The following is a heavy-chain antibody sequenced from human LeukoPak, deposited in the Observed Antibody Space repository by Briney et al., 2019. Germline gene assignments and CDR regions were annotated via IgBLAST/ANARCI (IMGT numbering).Heavy chain of an antibody. CDR3: ARGLVVVAASPLDY. D-gene: IGHD2-15*01. CDR2: IWYDGSNK. J-gene: IGHJ4*02. CDR1: GFTFSSYG. V-gene: IGHV3-33*01. Sequence: PGGSLRLSCAASGFTFSSYGMHWVRQAPGKGLEWVAVIWYDGSNKYYADSVKGRFTISRGNSKNTLYLQMNSLRAEDTAVYYCARGLVVVAASPLDYWGQGTLVTVSS.